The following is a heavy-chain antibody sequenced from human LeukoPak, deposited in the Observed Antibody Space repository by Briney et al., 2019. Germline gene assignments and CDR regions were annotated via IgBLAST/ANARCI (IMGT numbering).Heavy chain of an antibody. CDR1: GGTFSSYA. CDR3: ARLRLNILTGSYYFDY. Sequence: GASVKVSCKASGGTFSSYAISWVRQAPGQGLEWMGRIIPILGIANYAQKFQGRVTITADKSTSTAYMELSSLRSEDTAVYYCARLRLNILTGSYYFDYWGQGTLVTVSS. J-gene: IGHJ4*02. V-gene: IGHV1-69*04. CDR2: IIPILGIA. D-gene: IGHD3-9*01.